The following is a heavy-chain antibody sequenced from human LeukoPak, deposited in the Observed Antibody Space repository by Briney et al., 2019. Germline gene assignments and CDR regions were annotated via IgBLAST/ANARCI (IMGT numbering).Heavy chain of an antibody. CDR1: DASISSDS. Sequence: SETLSLTCTVSDASISSDSWSWIRQPPGKGLEWIGDIFYSGRVNYNPSLKTRVTVSLDTSKSQFSLKLRSVTAADTAVFYCARVVGDAAESSRSFDYWGQGILVTVSS. J-gene: IGHJ4*02. D-gene: IGHD2-15*01. CDR2: IFYSGRV. V-gene: IGHV4-59*01. CDR3: ARVVGDAAESSRSFDY.